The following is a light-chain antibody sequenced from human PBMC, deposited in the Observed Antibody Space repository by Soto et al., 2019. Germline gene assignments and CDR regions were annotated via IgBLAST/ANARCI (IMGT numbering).Light chain of an antibody. Sequence: EVVMTQSPATLSASPGERATLSCWASETVATNLAWYQQKPGQAPRLLISGASTRAAGISDRFRGSGSGTEFTLTIISLRSEDCGIYYCQQYIEWPPMTFGQGTKVEI. CDR3: QQYIEWPPMT. CDR1: ETVATN. J-gene: IGKJ1*01. V-gene: IGKV3-15*01. CDR2: GAS.